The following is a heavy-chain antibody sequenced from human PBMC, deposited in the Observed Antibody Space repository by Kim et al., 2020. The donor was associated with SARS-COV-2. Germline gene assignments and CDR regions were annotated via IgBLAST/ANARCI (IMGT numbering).Heavy chain of an antibody. Sequence: DSVKGRFTISRDNSKNTLYLQMNSLRAEDTAVYYCARRSTSTYGDPFDYWGQGTLVTVSS. CDR3: ARRSTSTYGDPFDY. J-gene: IGHJ4*02. D-gene: IGHD4-17*01. V-gene: IGHV3-30*01.